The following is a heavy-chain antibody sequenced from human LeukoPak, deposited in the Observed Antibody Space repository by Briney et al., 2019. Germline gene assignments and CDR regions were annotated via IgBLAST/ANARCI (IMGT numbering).Heavy chain of an antibody. CDR3: ARDKAQWYYMDV. CDR1: GFTFSSYA. D-gene: IGHD6-19*01. V-gene: IGHV3-30-3*01. CDR2: ISYDGSNK. J-gene: IGHJ6*03. Sequence: GRSLRLSCAASGFTFSSYAMHWVRQAPGKGLEWVAVISYDGSNKYYADSVKGRFTISRDNSKNTLYLQMNSLRAEDTAVYYCARDKAQWYYMDVWGKGTTVTVSS.